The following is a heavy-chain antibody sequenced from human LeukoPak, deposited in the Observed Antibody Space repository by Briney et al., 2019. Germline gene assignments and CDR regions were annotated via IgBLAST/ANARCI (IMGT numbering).Heavy chain of an antibody. CDR3: ARDGPAQMVDLDY. D-gene: IGHD3-10*01. CDR1: GYTFTGYF. Sequence: ASVKVSCKASGYTFTGYFIHWVRQAPGQGLEWMGWIHPNNGDTAYAQKFEGRVAMTRDTSISTAYMELRRLRPDDTAVYFCARDGPAQMVDLDYWGQGTLVTVSS. J-gene: IGHJ4*02. CDR2: IHPNNGDT. V-gene: IGHV1-2*02.